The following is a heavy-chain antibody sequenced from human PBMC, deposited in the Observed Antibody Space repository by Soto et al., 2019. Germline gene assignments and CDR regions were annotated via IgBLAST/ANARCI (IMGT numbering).Heavy chain of an antibody. Sequence: PSETLSLTCTVSGGPISGGAYYWSWIRQHPGKGLEWIGYIFYTGSTFYNPSLKSRVAISVDTSKNQFSLKLNSVTAADTAVYYCAREESDFRGPNWFDPRGQGTLVTVSS. CDR3: AREESDFRGPNWFDP. CDR1: GGPISGGAYY. V-gene: IGHV4-31*03. J-gene: IGHJ5*02. D-gene: IGHD3-3*01. CDR2: IFYTGST.